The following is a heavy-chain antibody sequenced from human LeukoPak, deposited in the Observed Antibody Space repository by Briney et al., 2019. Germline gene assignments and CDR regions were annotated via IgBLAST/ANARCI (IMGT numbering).Heavy chain of an antibody. CDR1: GYTFTGYY. CDR2: IIPIFGTA. V-gene: IGHV1-69*06. Sequence: GASVKVSCKASGYTFTGYYMHWVRQAPGQGLEWMGGIIPIFGTANYAQKFQGRVTITADKSTSTAYMELSSLRSEDTAVYYCARRNGDIDYWGQGTLVTVSS. CDR3: ARRNGDIDY. D-gene: IGHD5-24*01. J-gene: IGHJ4*02.